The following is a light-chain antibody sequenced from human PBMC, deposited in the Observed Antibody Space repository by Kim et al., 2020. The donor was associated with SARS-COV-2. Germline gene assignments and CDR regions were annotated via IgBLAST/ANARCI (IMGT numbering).Light chain of an antibody. CDR3: QQSFSSPPYT. CDR1: QSISSY. J-gene: IGKJ2*01. Sequence: ASLGHRVTITCRASQSISSYLNWFQQKPGKAPKLLIYAASSLQSGVPSRFSGSGSGTDFTLTISSLQTEDSATYYCQQSFSSPPYTFGQGTKLEI. CDR2: AAS. V-gene: IGKV1-39*01.